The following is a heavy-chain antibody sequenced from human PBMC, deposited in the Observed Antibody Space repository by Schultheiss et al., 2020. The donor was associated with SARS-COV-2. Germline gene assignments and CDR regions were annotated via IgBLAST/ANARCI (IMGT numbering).Heavy chain of an antibody. V-gene: IGHV4-38-2*01. CDR3: ASDLRATRSYYGMDV. CDR2: IYHSGST. Sequence: SETLSLTCAVSGYSISSGYYWGWIRQPPGKGLEWIGSIYHSGSTYYNPSLKSRVTISVDTSKNQFSLKLSSVTAADTAVYYCASDLRATRSYYGMDVWGQGTTVTSP. CDR1: GYSISSGYY. J-gene: IGHJ6*02. D-gene: IGHD5-12*01.